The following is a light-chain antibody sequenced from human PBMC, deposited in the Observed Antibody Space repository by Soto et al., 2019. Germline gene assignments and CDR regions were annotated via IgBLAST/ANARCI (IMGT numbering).Light chain of an antibody. CDR3: CSYAGSRV. V-gene: IGLV2-23*01. CDR2: EGS. J-gene: IGLJ1*01. Sequence: QAVVTQPASVSGSAGQSITISCTGTSSDVGSFNLVSWYQQYPGKAPKLMIYEGSKRPSGVSNRFSGSKSGNTASLTISGLQAEDEAEYFCCSYAGSRVFGTGTKLTVL. CDR1: SSDVGSFNL.